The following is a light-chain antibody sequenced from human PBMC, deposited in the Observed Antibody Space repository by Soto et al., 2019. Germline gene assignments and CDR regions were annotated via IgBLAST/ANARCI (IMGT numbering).Light chain of an antibody. V-gene: IGLV4-60*03. Sequence: QSVLTQSSSASASLGSSVNLTCTLSSGHRSYIIAWHQQQPGKAPRFLMRLESSGSQNKGSGVPDRFSGSSSGAARYLTISKLQSEDEADYYCETWNSNTRVFGGGTKLTVL. CDR1: SGHRSYI. CDR3: ETWNSNTRV. CDR2: LESSGSQ. J-gene: IGLJ3*02.